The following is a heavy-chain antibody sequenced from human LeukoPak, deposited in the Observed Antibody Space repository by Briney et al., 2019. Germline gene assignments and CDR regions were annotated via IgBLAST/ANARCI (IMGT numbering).Heavy chain of an antibody. V-gene: IGHV3-23*01. CDR1: GFTFSSYA. Sequence: GGSLRLSCAASGFTFSSYATSWVRQAPGKGLEWVSAISGSGGSTYYADSVKGRFTISRDNSKNTLYLQMNSLRPEDTAVYYCAKVMPLYQLQWGLYDYWGQGTLVTVSS. D-gene: IGHD2-2*01. J-gene: IGHJ4*02. CDR2: ISGSGGST. CDR3: AKVMPLYQLQWGLYDY.